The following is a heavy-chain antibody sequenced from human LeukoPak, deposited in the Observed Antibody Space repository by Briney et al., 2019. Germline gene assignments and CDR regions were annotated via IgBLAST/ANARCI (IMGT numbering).Heavy chain of an antibody. CDR2: ISGSGGST. V-gene: IGHV3-23*01. Sequence: GGSLRLSCAASGFTFSSYAMSWVRQAPGQGLEWVSAISGSGGSTYYADSVTGRFTISRGNSKNTLYLQMNSLMAEDTAVYYCAKDGYCSGGSCYKGDYWGQGTLVTVSS. J-gene: IGHJ4*02. CDR3: AKDGYCSGGSCYKGDY. CDR1: GFTFSSYA. D-gene: IGHD2-15*01.